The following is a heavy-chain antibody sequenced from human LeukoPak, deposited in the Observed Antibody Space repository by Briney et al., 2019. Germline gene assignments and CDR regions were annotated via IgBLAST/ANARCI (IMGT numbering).Heavy chain of an antibody. D-gene: IGHD3-22*01. J-gene: IGHJ4*02. CDR1: GYTFTSYG. Sequence: ASVKVSCKASGYTFTSYGISWVRQAPGQGLEWMGWISGYNGNTNYAQKVQGRVTMTTDTSTSTAYMELRSLRSDDTAVYYCARDWNYYDSSGFDYWGQGTLVTVSS. CDR2: ISGYNGNT. V-gene: IGHV1-18*01. CDR3: ARDWNYYDSSGFDY.